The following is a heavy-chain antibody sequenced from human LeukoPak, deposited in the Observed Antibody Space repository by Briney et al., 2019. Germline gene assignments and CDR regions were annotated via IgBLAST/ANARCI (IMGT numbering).Heavy chain of an antibody. V-gene: IGHV1-69*04. D-gene: IGHD3-22*01. J-gene: IGHJ4*02. Sequence: GASVKVSCKASGGTFSSYAISWVRQAPGQGLEWMGRIIPILGIANYAQKFQGRVTITADKSTSTAYMELNSLRAEDTAVYYCAKWTKYYYDSSGYSRLQQPNYFDYWGQGTLVTVSS. CDR3: AKWTKYYYDSSGYSRLQQPNYFDY. CDR1: GGTFSSYA. CDR2: IIPILGIA.